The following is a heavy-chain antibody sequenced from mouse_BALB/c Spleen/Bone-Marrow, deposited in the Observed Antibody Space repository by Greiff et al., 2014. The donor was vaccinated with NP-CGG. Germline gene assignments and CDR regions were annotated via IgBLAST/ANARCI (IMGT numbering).Heavy chain of an antibody. CDR3: ARGAYGLSDY. D-gene: IGHD6-5*01. Sequence: QVQLQQSGAELVKPGASVKMSCKAFGYPFTAYPIEWMRQNHGKNLEWIGNFHPYDDDTKYNEQFKGKAKLTVDKSSTTVSLELSRLTSDDSAVYYCARGAYGLSDYWGQGTTLTVSS. CDR2: FHPYDDDT. J-gene: IGHJ2*01. CDR1: GYPFTAYP. V-gene: IGHV1-47*01.